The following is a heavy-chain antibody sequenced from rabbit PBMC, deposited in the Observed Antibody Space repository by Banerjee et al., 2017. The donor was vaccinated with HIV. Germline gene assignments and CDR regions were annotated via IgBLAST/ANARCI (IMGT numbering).Heavy chain of an antibody. V-gene: IGHV1S45*01. CDR3: ARDGGSADWGL. J-gene: IGHJ4*01. D-gene: IGHD2-1*01. CDR2: IYTGGSGVT. CDR1: GFSFSSGYD. Sequence: QEQLVESGGGLVKPEGSLTLTCTASGFSFSSGYDMCWVRQAPGKGLEWIACIYTGGSGVTYYASWAKGRFTISKTSSTTVTLQMTSLTAADTATYFCARDGGSADWGLWGPGTLVTV.